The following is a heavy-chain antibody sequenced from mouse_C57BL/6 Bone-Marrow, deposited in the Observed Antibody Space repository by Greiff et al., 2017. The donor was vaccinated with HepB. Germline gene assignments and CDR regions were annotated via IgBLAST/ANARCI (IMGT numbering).Heavy chain of an antibody. D-gene: IGHD2-2*01. CDR3: ARRAAYGYDEGYAMDY. J-gene: IGHJ4*01. CDR2: IYPRSGNT. CDR1: GYTFTSYG. V-gene: IGHV1-81*01. Sequence: VQLQQSGAELARPGASVKLSCKASGYTFTSYGISWVKQSTGQGLEWIGEIYPRSGNTYYNEKFKGKATLTADKSSSTAYMELRSLTSEDSAVYFCARRAAYGYDEGYAMDYWGQGTSVTVSS.